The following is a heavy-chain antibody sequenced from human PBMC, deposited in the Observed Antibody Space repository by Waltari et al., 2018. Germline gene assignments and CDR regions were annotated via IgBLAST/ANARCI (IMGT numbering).Heavy chain of an antibody. Sequence: EVXLVXSGGGLVQPGGSXRLSCAVSGITLSTHSMTWVPQGPGXGLXWVSYXSSSSXSINYXDSVKGRFTIXRDNAKNSLHLQMNSLRXEDTAIYYXAXEAXYGNYYHYGMDXWGRGTTVTVSS. J-gene: IGHJ6*02. CDR3: AXEAXYGNYYHYGMDX. CDR2: XSSSSXSI. CDR1: GITLSTHS. D-gene: IGHD4-17*01. V-gene: IGHV3-48*01.